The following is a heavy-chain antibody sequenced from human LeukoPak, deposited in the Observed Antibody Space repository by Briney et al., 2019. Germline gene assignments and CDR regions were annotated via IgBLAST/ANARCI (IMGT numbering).Heavy chain of an antibody. Sequence: SETLSLTCAAYGGSFSGYYWSWIRQPPGKGLEWIGEINHSGSTNYNPSLKSRVSISVDSSKNQFSLKVSSVTAADTAVYYCARGSDTAAGLYWGQGTLVTVSS. CDR3: ARGSDTAAGLY. V-gene: IGHV4-34*01. D-gene: IGHD6-13*01. CDR1: GGSFSGYY. CDR2: INHSGST. J-gene: IGHJ4*02.